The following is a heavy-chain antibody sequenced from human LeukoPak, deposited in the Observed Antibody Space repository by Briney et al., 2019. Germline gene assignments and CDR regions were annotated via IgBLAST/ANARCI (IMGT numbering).Heavy chain of an antibody. D-gene: IGHD6-13*01. Sequence: GGSLRLSCAASGFTFSNYWMHWVRQAPEKGLVWLSRINSDGSSTSYADSVKGRFTISRDNAKNTLYVQMNSLRDEDTAVYYCVRQYRVAAPADYWGQGTLVTVSS. V-gene: IGHV3-74*01. J-gene: IGHJ4*02. CDR3: VRQYRVAAPADY. CDR2: INSDGSST. CDR1: GFTFSNYW.